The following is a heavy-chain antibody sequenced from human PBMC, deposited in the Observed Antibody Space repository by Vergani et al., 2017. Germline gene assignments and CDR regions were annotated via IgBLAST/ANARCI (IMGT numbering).Heavy chain of an antibody. CDR2: IFPSGNS. D-gene: IGHD3-9*01. CDR3: ARTESFILRYFHWAL. CDR1: GDSITNGGFS. J-gene: IGHJ4*02. Sequence: QLQLQESGSGLVTPSQTLSLTCAVSGDSITNGGFSWNWLRQPPGKGPEWIGYIFPSGNSDYNPSLKNRVSISLDKSKNQFSLWVNSVTAADTAIYFCARTESFILRYFHWALWGQGTLVTVSS. V-gene: IGHV4-30-2*01.